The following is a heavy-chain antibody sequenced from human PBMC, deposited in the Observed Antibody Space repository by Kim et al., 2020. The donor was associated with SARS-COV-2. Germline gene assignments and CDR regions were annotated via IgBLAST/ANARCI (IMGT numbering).Heavy chain of an antibody. V-gene: IGHV3-74*01. D-gene: IGHD3-22*01. CDR2: INSDGSST. CDR1: GFTFSSYW. CDR3: ARDLGFYSSGYYSAYDFDY. J-gene: IGHJ4*02. Sequence: GGSLRLSCAASGFTFSSYWMHWVRQAPGKGLVWVSRINSDGSSTSYADSVKGRFTISRDNAKNTLYLQMNSLRAEDTAVYYCARDLGFYSSGYYSAYDFDYWGQGTLVTVSS.